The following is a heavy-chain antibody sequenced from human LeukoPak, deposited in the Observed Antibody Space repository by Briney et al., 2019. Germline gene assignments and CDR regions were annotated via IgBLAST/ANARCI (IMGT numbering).Heavy chain of an antibody. J-gene: IGHJ4*02. CDR3: ARVGQQLIRGGRFDY. CDR2: INHSGST. Sequence: SEPLSLTCAVYGGSFSGYYWSWIRQPPGKGLEWIGEINHSGSTNYNPSLKSRVTISVDTSKNQFSLKLSSVTAADTAVYYCARVGQQLIRGGRFDYWGQGTLVTVSS. V-gene: IGHV4-34*01. D-gene: IGHD6-13*01. CDR1: GGSFSGYY.